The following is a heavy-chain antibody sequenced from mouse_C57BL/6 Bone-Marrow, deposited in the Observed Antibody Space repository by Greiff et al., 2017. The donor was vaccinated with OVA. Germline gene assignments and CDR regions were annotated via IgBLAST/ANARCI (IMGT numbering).Heavy chain of an antibody. V-gene: IGHV1-55*01. CDR1: GYTFTSYW. CDR2: IYPGSGST. J-gene: IGHJ2*01. Sequence: VKLQESGAELVKPGASVKMSCKASGYTFTSYWITWVKQRPGQGLEWIGDIYPGSGSTNYNEKFKSKATLTVDTSSSTAYMQLSSLTSEDAAVYYCARWSWDPDYWGQGTTLTGSS. D-gene: IGHD4-1*01. CDR3: ARWSWDPDY.